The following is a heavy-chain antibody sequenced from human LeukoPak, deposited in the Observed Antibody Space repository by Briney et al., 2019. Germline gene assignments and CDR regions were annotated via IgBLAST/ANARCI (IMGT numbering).Heavy chain of an antibody. V-gene: IGHV3-48*01. CDR3: AREEKMEEGYYYYMDV. Sequence: GGSLRLSCAASGFTFSTSGMNWVRQAPGKGLEWVSYIISSSNTIYYADSVKGRFTISRDNSKNSLYLQMNSLKAEDTAVYYCAREEKMEEGYYYYMDVGGKGTTVTVSS. CDR2: IISSSNTI. D-gene: IGHD5-24*01. J-gene: IGHJ6*03. CDR1: GFTFSTSG.